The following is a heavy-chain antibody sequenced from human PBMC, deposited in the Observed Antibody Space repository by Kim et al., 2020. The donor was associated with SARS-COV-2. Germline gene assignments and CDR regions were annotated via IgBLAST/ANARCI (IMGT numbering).Heavy chain of an antibody. D-gene: IGHD2-2*01. CDR3: ARDIVVVPAAIESYYYYGMDV. CDR2: ISAYNGNT. CDR1: GYTFTSYG. J-gene: IGHJ6*02. V-gene: IGHV1-18*04. Sequence: ASVKVSCKASGYTFTSYGISWVRQAPGQGLEWMGWISAYNGNTNYAQKLQGRVTMTTDTSTSTAYMELRSLRSDDTAVYYCARDIVVVPAAIESYYYYGMDVWGQGTKVTV.